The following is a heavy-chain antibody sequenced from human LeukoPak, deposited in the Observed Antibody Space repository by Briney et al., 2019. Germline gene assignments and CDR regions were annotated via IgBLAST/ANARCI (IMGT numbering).Heavy chain of an antibody. D-gene: IGHD5-18*01. V-gene: IGHV1-69*01. CDR1: GGTFSSYA. Sequence: SVKVSCKASGGTFSSYAISWVRQAPGQGLEWMGGIIPIFGTANYAQKFQGRVTITADESTSTAYMELSSLRSEDAAVYYCARCPYSYGLFEWFDPWGQGTLVTVSS. J-gene: IGHJ5*02. CDR3: ARCPYSYGLFEWFDP. CDR2: IIPIFGTA.